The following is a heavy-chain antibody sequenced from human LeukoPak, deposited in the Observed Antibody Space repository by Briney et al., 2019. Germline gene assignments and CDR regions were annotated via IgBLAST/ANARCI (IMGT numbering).Heavy chain of an antibody. CDR2: TYYRSKWSF. CDR3: ARGKYTSFDN. Sequence: SQTLSLTCAISGDGIFTNNVAWNWIRQSPSRGLEWLGRTYYRSKWSFDYAVSVKSRITINADTSKNQFSLQLSSVTPEDTAVYYYARGKYTSFDNWGQGTLVTVSS. CDR1: GDGIFTNNVA. V-gene: IGHV6-1*01. D-gene: IGHD6-6*01. J-gene: IGHJ4*02.